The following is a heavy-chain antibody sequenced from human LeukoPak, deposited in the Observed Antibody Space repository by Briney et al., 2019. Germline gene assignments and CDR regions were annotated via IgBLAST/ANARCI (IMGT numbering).Heavy chain of an antibody. J-gene: IGHJ4*02. CDR1: GGTFSSYA. CDR2: IIPIFGTA. CDR3: ARGYYGSGSQPNKRFDY. Sequence: GSSVKVSCKASGGTFSSYAISWVRQAPGQGLEWMGGIIPIFGTANYAQKFQGRVTITADKSTSTAYMELSSLRSEVTAVYYCARGYYGSGSQPNKRFDYWGQGTLVTVSS. D-gene: IGHD3-10*01. V-gene: IGHV1-69*06.